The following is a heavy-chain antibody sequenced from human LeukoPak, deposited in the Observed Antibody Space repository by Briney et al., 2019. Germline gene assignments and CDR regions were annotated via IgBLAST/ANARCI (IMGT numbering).Heavy chain of an antibody. CDR1: GGSISSYY. CDR3: ARGPHSTTTVTASFDY. V-gene: IGHV4-59*01. J-gene: IGHJ4*02. D-gene: IGHD4-17*01. CDR2: IYYSGST. Sequence: SETLSLTCTVSGGSISSYYWSWIRQPPGKGLEWIGYIYYSGSTNYNPSLKSRVTISVDTSKNQFSLKLSSVTAADTAVYYCARGPHSTTTVTASFDYWGQGTLVTVSS.